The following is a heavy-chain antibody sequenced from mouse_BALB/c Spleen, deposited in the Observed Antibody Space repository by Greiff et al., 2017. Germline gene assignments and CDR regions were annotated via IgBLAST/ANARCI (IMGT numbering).Heavy chain of an antibody. D-gene: IGHD2-4*01. CDR2: ISSGGSYT. CDR1: GFTFSSYA. J-gene: IGHJ2*01. V-gene: IGHV5-9-4*01. Sequence: EVKLMESGGGLVKPGGSLKLSCAASGFTFSSYAMSWVRQSPEKRLEWVAEISSGGSYTYYPDTVTGRFTISRDNAKNTLYLEMSSLRSEDTAMYYCARRDYDEGRFDYWGQGTTLTVSS. CDR3: ARRDYDEGRFDY.